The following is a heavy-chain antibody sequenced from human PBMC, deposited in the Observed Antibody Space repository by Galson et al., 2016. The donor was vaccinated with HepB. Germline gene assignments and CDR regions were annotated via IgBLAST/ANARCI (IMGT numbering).Heavy chain of an antibody. D-gene: IGHD4-17*01. V-gene: IGHV3-23*01. CDR3: AKVLSVTRDYWYGMDV. CDR1: GFSFSTYP. CDR2: ISGSGDRT. J-gene: IGHJ6*04. Sequence: SLRLSCAASGFSFSTYPMIWVRQAPGKGLEGVSSISGSGDRTYYADSVKGRFTIFRDNAKNMLYLQMDNLGVEDTAVFYCAKVLSVTRDYWYGMDVWGRGTTVTV.